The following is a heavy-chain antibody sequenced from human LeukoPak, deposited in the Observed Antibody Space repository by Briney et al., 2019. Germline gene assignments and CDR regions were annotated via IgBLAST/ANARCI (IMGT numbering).Heavy chain of an antibody. J-gene: IGHJ3*02. CDR2: IYSGGST. CDR3: VRAYYYDSRSAFHI. V-gene: IGHV3-66*02. Sequence: GGSLRLSCAASGFTVSTNYMSWVRQAPGKGLEWVSVIYSGGSTYYADSVKGRFTISRDNSKNTLFLQMNSLRAEDTAVYYCVRAYYYDSRSAFHIWGQGTMVSVSS. D-gene: IGHD3-22*01. CDR1: GFTVSTNY.